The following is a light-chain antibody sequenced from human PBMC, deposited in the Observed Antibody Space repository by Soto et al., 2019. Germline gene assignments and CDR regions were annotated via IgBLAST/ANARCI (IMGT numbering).Light chain of an antibody. V-gene: IGKV1-27*01. Sequence: DIQMTQSPSSLSASVGDRVTITCRASQDIGIYLSWYQQKSGGVPRLLIYTASTFQSGVPSRFSGSRSGTDFTLTISSLQPEDAETYFCRKNVGAPRTFGQGTKVEIK. CDR1: QDIGIY. CDR3: RKNVGAPRT. CDR2: TAS. J-gene: IGKJ1*01.